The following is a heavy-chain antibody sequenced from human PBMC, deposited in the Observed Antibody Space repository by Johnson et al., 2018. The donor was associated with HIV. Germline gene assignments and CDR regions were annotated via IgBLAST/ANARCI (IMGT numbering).Heavy chain of an antibody. D-gene: IGHD4-17*01. CDR3: ARDKYGVPSGTSDI. Sequence: VQLVESGGGVVRPGGSLRLSCAASGFTFDDYGMNWVRQAPGKGLEWVSGINWNGGTTGYADSVKGRFTIYRDSAKNSLYLQMNSLRAEDTAFYYCARDKYGVPSGTSDIWGQGTMVTFSS. CDR2: INWNGGTT. V-gene: IGHV3-20*04. CDR1: GFTFDDYG. J-gene: IGHJ3*02.